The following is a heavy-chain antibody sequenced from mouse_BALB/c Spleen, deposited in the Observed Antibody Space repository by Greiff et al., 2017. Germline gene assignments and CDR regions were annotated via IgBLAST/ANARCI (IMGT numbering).Heavy chain of an antibody. V-gene: IGHV1-80*01. CDR1: GYAFSSYW. D-gene: IGHD1-2*01. J-gene: IGHJ3*01. CDR2: IYPGDGDT. Sequence: QVQLQQSGAELVRPGSSVKISCKASGYAFSSYWMNWVKQRPGQGLEWIGQIYPGDGDTNYNGKFKGKATLTADKSSSTAYMQLSSLTSEDSAVYFCAREGAFTTAAWFAYWGQGTLVTVSA. CDR3: AREGAFTTAAWFAY.